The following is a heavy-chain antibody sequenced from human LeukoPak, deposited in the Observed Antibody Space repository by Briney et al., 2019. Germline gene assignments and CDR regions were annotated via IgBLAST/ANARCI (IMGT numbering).Heavy chain of an antibody. J-gene: IGHJ4*02. V-gene: IGHV1-69*13. CDR1: GGTFSSYA. D-gene: IGHD6-13*01. CDR3: ASGYSSSWCVDY. Sequence: SVKVSRKASGGTFSSYAISWVRQAPGQGLKWMGGIIPIFGTANYAQKFQGRVTITADESTSTAYMELSSLRSEDTAVYYCASGYSSSWCVDYWGQGTLVTVSS. CDR2: IIPIFGTA.